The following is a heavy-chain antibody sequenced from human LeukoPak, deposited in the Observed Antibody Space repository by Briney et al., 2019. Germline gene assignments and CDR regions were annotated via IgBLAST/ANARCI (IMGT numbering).Heavy chain of an antibody. J-gene: IGHJ3*02. CDR1: GGSISSYY. CDR2: IYYSGST. D-gene: IGHD3-16*01. Sequence: SETLSLTCTVSGGSISSYYWSWIRQPPGKGLEWIGYIYYSGSTNYNPSLKSRVTISVDTSKNQFSLKLSSVTAADTAVYYCARWRGEDSASDIWGQGTMVTVSS. V-gene: IGHV4-59*01. CDR3: ARWRGEDSASDI.